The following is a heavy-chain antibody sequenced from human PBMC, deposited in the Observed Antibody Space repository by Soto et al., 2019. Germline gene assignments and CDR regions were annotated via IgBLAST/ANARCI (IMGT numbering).Heavy chain of an antibody. Sequence: SQTLSLTCHISWYSVSSDGTAWNWIRQSPSRGLEWLGRTYYKSKWFYNYAVSVRSRIAIKSDTSKNQFSLQLNSVTPEDTEGYFHAGGDQGMLHWGQGTLVTVSS. V-gene: IGHV6-1*01. CDR1: WYSVSSDGTA. D-gene: IGHD3-16*01. CDR3: AGGDQGMLH. CDR2: TYYKSKWFY. J-gene: IGHJ4*02.